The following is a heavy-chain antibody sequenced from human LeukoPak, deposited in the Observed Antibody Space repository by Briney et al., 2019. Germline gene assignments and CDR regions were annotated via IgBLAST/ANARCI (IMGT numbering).Heavy chain of an antibody. Sequence: KPSETLSLTCTVSGYSISSGYYWGWIRQPPGKGLEWIGSIYHSGSTYYNPSLKSRVTISVDTSKNQFSLKLSSVTAADTAVYYCATRCPHCSGGSCYHSWFDPWGQGTLVTVSS. J-gene: IGHJ5*02. D-gene: IGHD2-15*01. CDR1: GYSISSGYY. CDR3: ATRCPHCSGGSCYHSWFDP. CDR2: IYHSGST. V-gene: IGHV4-38-2*02.